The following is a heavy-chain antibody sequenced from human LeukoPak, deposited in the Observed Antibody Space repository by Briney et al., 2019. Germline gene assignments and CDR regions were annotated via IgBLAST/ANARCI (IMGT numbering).Heavy chain of an antibody. CDR3: ARGDIDY. CDR1: GYTFTGYY. V-gene: IGHV1-46*01. CDR2: LNPSGGSA. J-gene: IGHJ4*02. D-gene: IGHD2-15*01. Sequence: ASVKVSCKASGYTFTGYYMHWVRQVPGQGLEWMGVLNPSGGSASYAQKFQGRVTMTRDTSTSTVYMELSSLRSEDSAIYYCARGDIDYWGQGTLVTVSS.